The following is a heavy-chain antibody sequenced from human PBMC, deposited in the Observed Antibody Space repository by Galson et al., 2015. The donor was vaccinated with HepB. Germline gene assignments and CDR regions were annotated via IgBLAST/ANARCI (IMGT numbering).Heavy chain of an antibody. J-gene: IGHJ4*02. D-gene: IGHD6-19*01. CDR1: GFTVSSNY. Sequence: SLRLSCAASGFTVSSNYMSWVRQAPGKGLEWVSVIYSGGSTYYADSVKGRFTISRDNSKNTLYLQMNSLRAEDTAVYYCARGSSGWYGGFDYWGQGTLVTVSS. CDR2: IYSGGST. V-gene: IGHV3-53*01. CDR3: ARGSSGWYGGFDY.